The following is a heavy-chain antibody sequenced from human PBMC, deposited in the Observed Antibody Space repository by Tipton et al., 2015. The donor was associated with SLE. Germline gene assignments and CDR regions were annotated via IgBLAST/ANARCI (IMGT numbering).Heavy chain of an antibody. Sequence: SLRLSCAASGFTFSSYAMHWVRQAPGKGLEWVAVISYDGSNKYYADSVKGRFTISRDNSKNTLYLQMNSLRAEDTAVYYCARDLLPGYYGMGVWGQGTTVTVSS. D-gene: IGHD1-26*01. J-gene: IGHJ6*02. V-gene: IGHV3-30*04. CDR3: ARDLLPGYYGMGV. CDR1: GFTFSSYA. CDR2: ISYDGSNK.